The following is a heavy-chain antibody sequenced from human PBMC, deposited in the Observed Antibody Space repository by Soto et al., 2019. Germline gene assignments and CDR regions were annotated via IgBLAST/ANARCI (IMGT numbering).Heavy chain of an antibody. J-gene: IGHJ4*02. Sequence: LRLSCAASGFTFSSYSVNWVRQAPGKGLEWISYISSGSKTIYYADSVTGRFTVSRDNAKNSQYLQMNSLRDEDTAVYYCTREDILGARSFDYWGQGTLVTVSS. CDR2: ISSGSKTI. CDR3: TREDILGARSFDY. D-gene: IGHD1-26*01. CDR1: GFTFSSYS. V-gene: IGHV3-48*02.